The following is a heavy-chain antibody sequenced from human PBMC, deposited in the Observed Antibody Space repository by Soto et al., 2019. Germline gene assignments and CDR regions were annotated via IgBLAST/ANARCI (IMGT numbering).Heavy chain of an antibody. CDR2: INPSGGST. CDR3: ARDRRGYYDFWSGPPSGMDV. Sequence: ASVKVCCKASGYTFTSYYMHWVRQAPGQGLEWMGIINPSGGSTSYAQKFQGRVTMTRDTSTSTVYMELSSLRSEDTAVYYCARDRRGYYDFWSGPPSGMDVWGQGTMVTVSS. CDR1: GYTFTSYY. V-gene: IGHV1-46*01. D-gene: IGHD3-3*01. J-gene: IGHJ6*02.